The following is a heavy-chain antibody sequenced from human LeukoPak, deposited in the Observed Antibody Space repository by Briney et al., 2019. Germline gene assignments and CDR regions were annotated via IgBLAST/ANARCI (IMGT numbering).Heavy chain of an antibody. V-gene: IGHV5-51*01. J-gene: IGHJ4*02. CDR3: ARRRDGTGSPLEY. CDR1: GYSFSSYW. CDR2: IYPRDSDT. D-gene: IGHD2-8*02. Sequence: HGESLKIPCKGSGYSFSSYWIGWVRQMPGKGLEWMGIIYPRDSDTRYSPSFRGQVTISVDKSINSAYLQWSSLKASDTAIYYCARRRDGTGSPLEYWGQGTLVTVS.